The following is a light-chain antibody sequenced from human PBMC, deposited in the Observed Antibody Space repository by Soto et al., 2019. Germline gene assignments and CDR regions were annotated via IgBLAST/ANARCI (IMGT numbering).Light chain of an antibody. J-gene: IGLJ2*01. CDR2: EVT. V-gene: IGLV2-8*01. Sequence: QYVLTQPPSASGSPGQSVTISCTGTSSDVGAYNYVSWYQHHPGKVPKLIIDEVTQRPSGVPDRFSGSKSGNTASLTVSGLQADDEADYYCSSLADGHVIFGGGTKLTVL. CDR3: SSLADGHVI. CDR1: SSDVGAYNY.